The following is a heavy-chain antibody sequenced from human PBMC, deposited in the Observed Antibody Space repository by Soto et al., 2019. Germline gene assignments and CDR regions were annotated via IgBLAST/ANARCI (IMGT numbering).Heavy chain of an antibody. CDR2: ISNYNGDT. D-gene: IGHD6-19*01. V-gene: IGHV1-18*04. Sequence: QVQLVQSGAEVKKPGASVQVSCKASGYTFTRYSINWVRQAPGQGLEWVGWISNYNGDTKYAEKFQGRVTLTTDTPTATTYMDLRSLTSDDTSVYFCPRGDSTGSPTGCFDPWGQGNLVTVAS. J-gene: IGHJ5*02. CDR1: GYTFTRYS. CDR3: PRGDSTGSPTGCFDP.